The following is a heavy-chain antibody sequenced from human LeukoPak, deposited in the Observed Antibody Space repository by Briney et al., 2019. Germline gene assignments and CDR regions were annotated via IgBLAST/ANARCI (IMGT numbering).Heavy chain of an antibody. CDR3: ARVPGGTQSSI. J-gene: IGHJ3*02. CDR1: GGTFSSYA. V-gene: IGHV1-69*13. CDR2: IIPIFGTA. Sequence: GASVKVSCKASGGTFSSYAVSWVRQAPGQGLEWMGVIIPIFGTANYAQKFQGRVTITADESTSTAYMELSSLRSEDTAVYYCARVPGGTQSSIWGQGTMVTVSS. D-gene: IGHD6-13*01.